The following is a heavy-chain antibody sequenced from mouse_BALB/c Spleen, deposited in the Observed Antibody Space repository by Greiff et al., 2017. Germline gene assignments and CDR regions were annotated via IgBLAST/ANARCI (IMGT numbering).Heavy chain of an antibody. D-gene: IGHD1-1*01. V-gene: IGHV1S137*01. CDR1: GYTFTDYA. J-gene: IGHJ1*01. CDR2: ISTYYGDA. CDR3: ARDGSGYFDV. Sequence: VQLQESGAELVRPGVSVKISCKGSGYTFTDYAMHWVKQSHAKSLEWIGVISTYYGDASYNQKFKGKATMTVDKSSSTAYMELARLTSEDSAIYYCARDGSGYFDVWGAGTTVTVSS.